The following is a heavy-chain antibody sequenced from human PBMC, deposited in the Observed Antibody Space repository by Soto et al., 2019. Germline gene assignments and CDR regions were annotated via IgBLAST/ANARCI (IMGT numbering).Heavy chain of an antibody. V-gene: IGHV1-18*04. CDR2: ISVKSGDT. D-gene: IGHD1-7*01. CDR3: ARAGASDWNYISSSS. CDR1: GYTFTSSG. Sequence: ASVKVSCKASGYTFTSSGVIWVRQAPGQGLEWMGWISVKSGDTNYAQKFQGRVTMTTDTSTSTAYMDLRSLTSDDTAVYYCARAGASDWNYISSSSWGQGTLVTVSS. J-gene: IGHJ4*02.